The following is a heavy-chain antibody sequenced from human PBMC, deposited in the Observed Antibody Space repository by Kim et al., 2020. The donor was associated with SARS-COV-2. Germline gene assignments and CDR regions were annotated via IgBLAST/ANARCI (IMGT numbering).Heavy chain of an antibody. J-gene: IGHJ5*02. V-gene: IGHV3-23*01. CDR3: SKYGTRGFDP. CDR1: GFTFRNYA. CDR2: ISGSGGNT. Sequence: GGSLRLSCAASGFTFRNYAMSWVRQAPGKGLEWVSAISGSGGNTYYADSVKGRFTISRDNSKNTVYLQMNSVRAEDTAIYYCSKYGTRGFDPWGQGTLVTVSS. D-gene: IGHD1-26*01.